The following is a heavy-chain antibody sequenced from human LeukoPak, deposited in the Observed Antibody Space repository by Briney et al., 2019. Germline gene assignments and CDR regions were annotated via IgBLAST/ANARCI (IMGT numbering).Heavy chain of an antibody. D-gene: IGHD3-3*01. J-gene: IGHJ4*02. CDR3: AAGDFWSGYNTSLYFDY. CDR1: GGTFSSFA. V-gene: IGHV1-69*05. Sequence: SVKVSCKASGGTFSSFAISWVRQAPGQGLEWMGGIIPIFGTANYAQKFQGRVTITTDESTSTAYMELSSLRSEDTAVYYCAAGDFWSGYNTSLYFDYWGQGTLVTVSS. CDR2: IIPIFGTA.